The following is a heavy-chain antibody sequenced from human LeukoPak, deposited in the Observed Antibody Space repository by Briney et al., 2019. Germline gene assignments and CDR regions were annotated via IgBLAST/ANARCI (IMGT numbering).Heavy chain of an antibody. D-gene: IGHD2-2*02. CDR3: AWCSSTSCYTGD. CDR1: GFTFSTFG. V-gene: IGHV3-21*01. Sequence: GGSLRLSCAASGFTFSTFGMNWVRQAPGKGLEWVSSITSSSSYIYYADSVKGRFTISRDNAKNSLYLQMNSLRAEDTAVYYCAWCSSTSCYTGDWGQGTLVTVSS. CDR2: ITSSSSYI. J-gene: IGHJ4*02.